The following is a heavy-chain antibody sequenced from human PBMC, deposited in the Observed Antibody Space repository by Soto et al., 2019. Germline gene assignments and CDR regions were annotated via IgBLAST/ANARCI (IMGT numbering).Heavy chain of an antibody. CDR1: DGSISRSTFY. V-gene: IGHV4-39*01. Sequence: QLQLQESGPGLVKPSETLSLTCTVSDGSISRSTFYWGWIRQPPGKGLEGIGGVRYTGSTYYNTSLKNRVTISVDSSKNHLSLKVSSVTAADTAVYYCARHLYSGDSXGYYXXWGQGALVTVSS. J-gene: IGHJ4*02. CDR3: ARHLYSGDSXGYYXX. D-gene: IGHD6-25*01. CDR2: VRYTGST.